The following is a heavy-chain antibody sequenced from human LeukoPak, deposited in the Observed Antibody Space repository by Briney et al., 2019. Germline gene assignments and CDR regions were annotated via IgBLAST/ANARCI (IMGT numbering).Heavy chain of an antibody. D-gene: IGHD5-12*01. CDR3: AKVGWLRLNWFDP. CDR1: GFTFDDYA. CDR2: ISWNSGSI. Sequence: PGGSLRLSCAASGFTFDDYAMHWVRQAPGKGLEWVSGISWNSGSIGYADSVKGRFTISRDNSKNTLYLQMNSLRAEDTAVYYCAKVGWLRLNWFDPWGQGTLATVSS. J-gene: IGHJ5*02. V-gene: IGHV3-9*01.